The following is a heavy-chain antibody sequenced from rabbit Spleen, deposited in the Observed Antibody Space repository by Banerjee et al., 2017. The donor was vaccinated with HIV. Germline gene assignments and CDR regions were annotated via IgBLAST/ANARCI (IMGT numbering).Heavy chain of an antibody. J-gene: IGHJ4*01. CDR3: ARDVDTIYFRFSL. D-gene: IGHD1-1*01. CDR1: GFTLSSYY. Sequence: QLEESGGGQVKPEGSLTLSCKASGFTLSSYYMNWVRQAPGKGLEWIGYIDPVFGITYYANWVNGRFSISRENAQNTVLLQMTSLTAADTATYFCARDVDTIYFRFSLWGPGTLVTVS. V-gene: IGHV1S7*01. CDR2: IDPVFGIT.